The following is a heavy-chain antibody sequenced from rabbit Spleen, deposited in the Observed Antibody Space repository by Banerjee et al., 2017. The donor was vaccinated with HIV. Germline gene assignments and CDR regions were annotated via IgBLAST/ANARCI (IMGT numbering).Heavy chain of an antibody. Sequence: QAQLEESGGDLVKPGSSLTLTCTASGFSFSSSYYICCVRQAPGMGVECTACIYDDSSGNTYYANCAKGRFTSSKTSSTAVTLQMTSLTVADTAADFCARGSATKTMVITGYYLNLWGPGTLVTVS. J-gene: IGHJ4*01. CDR3: ARGSATKTMVITGYYLNL. CDR1: GFSFSSSYY. V-gene: IGHV1S45*01. D-gene: IGHD2-1*01. CDR2: IYDDSSGNT.